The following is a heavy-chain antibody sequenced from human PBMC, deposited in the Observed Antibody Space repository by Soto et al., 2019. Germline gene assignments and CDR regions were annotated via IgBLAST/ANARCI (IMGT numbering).Heavy chain of an antibody. CDR2: IYYSGST. V-gene: IGHV4-30-4*01. Sequence: PSETLSLTCTVSGGSISSGDYYWSWIRQPPGKGLEWIGYIYYSGSTYYNPSLKSRVTISVDTSKNQFSLKLSSVTAADTAVYYCARCYSFGDYYFDYCGQGTLVTVYS. D-gene: IGHD2-21*02. CDR3: ARCYSFGDYYFDY. CDR1: GGSISSGDYY. J-gene: IGHJ4*02.